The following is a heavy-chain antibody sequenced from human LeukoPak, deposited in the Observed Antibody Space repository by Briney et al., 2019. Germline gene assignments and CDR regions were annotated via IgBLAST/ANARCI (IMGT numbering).Heavy chain of an antibody. CDR3: ARRPGIAVAEYYFDY. CDR1: GGSFSGYY. CDR2: INHSGST. Sequence: PSETLSLTCAVYGGSFSGYYWSWIRQPPGKGLEWIGEINHSGSTNYNPSLKSRVTKSVDTSKNQFSLKLSSVTAADTAVYYCARRPGIAVAEYYFDYWGQGTLVTVSS. J-gene: IGHJ4*02. D-gene: IGHD6-19*01. V-gene: IGHV4-34*01.